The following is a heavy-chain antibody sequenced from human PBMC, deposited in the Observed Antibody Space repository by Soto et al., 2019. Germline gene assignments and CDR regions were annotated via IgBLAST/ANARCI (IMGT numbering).Heavy chain of an antibody. CDR1: GYTFTSYG. CDR2: ISAYNGNT. CDR3: ASSPRAYCSSTSCYPLH. D-gene: IGHD2-2*01. Sequence: ASVKVSCKASGYTFTSYGIIWVRQAPGQGLEWMGWISAYNGNTNYAQKLQGRVTMTTDTSTSTAYMELRSLRSDDTAVYYCASSPRAYCSSTSCYPLHWGQGTLVTVSS. J-gene: IGHJ4*02. V-gene: IGHV1-18*01.